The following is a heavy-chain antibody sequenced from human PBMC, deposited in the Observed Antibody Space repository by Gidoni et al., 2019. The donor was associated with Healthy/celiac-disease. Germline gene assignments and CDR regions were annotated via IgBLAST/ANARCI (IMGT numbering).Heavy chain of an antibody. D-gene: IGHD3-10*01. CDR2: IWYDGSNK. V-gene: IGHV3-33*01. Sequence: QVQLVESGGGVVQPGRSLRLSCASSGFTFSSYGMHWVRQAPGKGLEWVAVIWYDGSNKYYADSVKGRFTISRDNSKNTLYLQMNSLRAEDTAVYYCARVAYGSGSADYWGQGTLVTVSS. J-gene: IGHJ4*02. CDR1: GFTFSSYG. CDR3: ARVAYGSGSADY.